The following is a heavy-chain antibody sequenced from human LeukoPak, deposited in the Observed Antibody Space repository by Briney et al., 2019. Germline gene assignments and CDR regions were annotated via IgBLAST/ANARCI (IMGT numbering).Heavy chain of an antibody. CDR1: GFNFDDYV. V-gene: IGHV3-66*01. CDR3: ARERDDYGDYIVDY. Sequence: PGGSLRLSCAASGFNFDDYVMTWVRQAPGKGLEWVSVIYSGGSTYYADSVKGRFTISRDNSKNTLYLQMNSLRAEDTAVYYCARERDDYGDYIVDYWGQGTLVTVSS. CDR2: IYSGGST. D-gene: IGHD4-17*01. J-gene: IGHJ4*02.